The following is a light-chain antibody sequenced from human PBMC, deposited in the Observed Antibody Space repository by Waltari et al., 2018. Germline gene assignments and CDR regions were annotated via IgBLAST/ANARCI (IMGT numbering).Light chain of an antibody. J-gene: IGKJ1*01. V-gene: IGKV1-39*01. Sequence: DTQMAQSPSSLSASAGARVTTTCGASPFINTYLNWYQQRPGEPPKLLIYDASVLESGVPSRFSGSGSATDFTLTIGSLQPEDIGTYYCQQSFSNPPWTFGQGTKVEV. CDR2: DAS. CDR1: PFINTY. CDR3: QQSFSNPPWT.